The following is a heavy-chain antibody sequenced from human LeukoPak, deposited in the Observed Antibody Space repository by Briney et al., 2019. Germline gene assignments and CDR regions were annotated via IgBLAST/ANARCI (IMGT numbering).Heavy chain of an antibody. J-gene: IGHJ4*02. D-gene: IGHD4-23*01. CDR3: VRADAKKTAVVDY. CDR1: GFTFSSYS. CDR2: ISGSSSYI. V-gene: IGHV3-21*01. Sequence: RGSPRLSCAASGFTFSSYSMNWVRQAPGKGLEWVSAISGSSSYIYYGATVKGRFTISRDNAKNSLYLQMNRLRVEDTAVYYCVRADAKKTAVVDYWGRGSLVAVSP.